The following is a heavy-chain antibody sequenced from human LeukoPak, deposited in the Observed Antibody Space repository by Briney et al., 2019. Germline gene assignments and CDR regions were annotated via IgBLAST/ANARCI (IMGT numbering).Heavy chain of an antibody. V-gene: IGHV3-23*01. CDR1: GFTFSSYA. CDR3: AKDPFRLGAQLVGRYYYYYYMDV. D-gene: IGHD6-6*01. CDR2: ISGSGGST. Sequence: GGSLRLSCAASGFTFSSYAMSWVRQAPGKGLEWVSAISGSGGSTYYAGSVKGRFTIHRDNSKNTLYLQMNSLRAEDTAVYYCAKDPFRLGAQLVGRYYYYYYMDVWGKGTTVTVSS. J-gene: IGHJ6*03.